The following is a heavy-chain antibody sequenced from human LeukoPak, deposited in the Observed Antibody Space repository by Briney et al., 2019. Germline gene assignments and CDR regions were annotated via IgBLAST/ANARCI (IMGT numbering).Heavy chain of an antibody. Sequence: ASVKVSCKSSGYTFIDYYIHWVRQAPGQGLEWMGWINPNSGATKYAQKFQGRVTMTRDTSISTAYMELSRLRSDDTAVYYCASLVATELYDPWGQGTLATVSS. J-gene: IGHJ5*02. CDR2: INPNSGAT. D-gene: IGHD5-12*01. V-gene: IGHV1-2*02. CDR3: ASLVATELYDP. CDR1: GYTFIDYY.